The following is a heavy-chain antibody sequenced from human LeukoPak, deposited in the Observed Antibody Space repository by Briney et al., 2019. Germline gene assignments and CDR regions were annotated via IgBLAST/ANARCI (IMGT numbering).Heavy chain of an antibody. V-gene: IGHV3-23*01. CDR3: AKGGSGFGFYYGMDV. CDR2: TSDSGTTT. D-gene: IGHD3-10*01. Sequence: GGSLRLSCAASEFTFSSFAMNWVRQAPGKGLEWVSGTSDSGTTTYYADSVKGRFTMSRDNSKKTLFLQMDSLRAEDTAVYYCAKGGSGFGFYYGMDVWGQGTTVTDSS. J-gene: IGHJ6*02. CDR1: EFTFSSFA.